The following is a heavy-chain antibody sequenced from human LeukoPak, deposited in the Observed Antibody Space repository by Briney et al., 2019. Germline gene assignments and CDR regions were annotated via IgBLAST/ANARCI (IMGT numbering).Heavy chain of an antibody. CDR2: IYYSGST. V-gene: IGHV4-59*01. Sequence: PSETLSLTCTVSGGSISGYYWSWIRQPPGKELEWIGYIYYSGSTNYNPSLKSRVTISVDTSKNQFSLKLSSVTAADTAVYYCARGGRSGYCSSSSCSDYYHYYGMDVWGQGTTVTVSS. J-gene: IGHJ6*02. CDR1: GGSISGYY. D-gene: IGHD2-2*01. CDR3: ARGGRSGYCSSSSCSDYYHYYGMDV.